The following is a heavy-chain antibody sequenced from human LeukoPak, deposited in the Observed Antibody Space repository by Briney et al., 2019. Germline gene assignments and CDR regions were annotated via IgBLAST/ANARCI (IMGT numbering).Heavy chain of an antibody. V-gene: IGHV1-2*02. CDR2: LRGDTGDT. CDR3: ARVGAGATEPIDY. Sequence: ASVTVSCKTSGYMVSDYYMHWVRQAPGQGLEWMGWLRGDTGDTDSPQKFKGRVTMTRDTATNTAYMQLSRLTYDDTAIYFCARVGAGATEPIDYWGQGTLVTVSS. D-gene: IGHD1-26*01. J-gene: IGHJ4*02. CDR1: GYMVSDYY.